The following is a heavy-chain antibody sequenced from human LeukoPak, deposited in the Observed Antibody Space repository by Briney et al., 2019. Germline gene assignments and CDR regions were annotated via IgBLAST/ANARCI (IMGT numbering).Heavy chain of an antibody. Sequence: GGSLRLSCAASGFTFSSYEMNWVRQAPGKGLEWVSAISGSGGSTYYADSVKGRFTISRDNSKNTLYLQMNSLRAEDTAVYYCAKEYTGSFSPFPSYFDYWGQGTLVTVSS. V-gene: IGHV3-23*01. CDR2: ISGSGGST. CDR1: GFTFSSYE. CDR3: AKEYTGSFSPFPSYFDY. J-gene: IGHJ4*02. D-gene: IGHD1-26*01.